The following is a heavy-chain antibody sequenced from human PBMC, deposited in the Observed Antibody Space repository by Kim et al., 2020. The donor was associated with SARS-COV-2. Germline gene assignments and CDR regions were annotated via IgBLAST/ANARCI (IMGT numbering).Heavy chain of an antibody. CDR1: GFTFSSYG. J-gene: IGHJ6*02. D-gene: IGHD3-16*01. CDR3: AKWVGAFGGYYYYGMDV. CDR2: IWYDGSNK. Sequence: GGSLRLSCAASGFTFSSYGMHWVRQAPGKGLEWVAVIWYDGSNKYYADSVKGRFTISRDNSKNTLYLQMNSLRAEDTAVYYCAKWVGAFGGYYYYGMDVWGQGTTVTVSS. V-gene: IGHV3-33*06.